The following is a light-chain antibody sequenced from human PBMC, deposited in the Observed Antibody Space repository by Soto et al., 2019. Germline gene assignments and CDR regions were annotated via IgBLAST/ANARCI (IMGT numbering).Light chain of an antibody. J-gene: IGKJ1*01. V-gene: IGKV3-20*01. CDR3: QQYGSSGT. CDR1: QSVSXNY. Sequence: TQSTATLSVSPGERATLSCRASQSVSXNYXAWXXQXPXXXPXXLIYGASNRATGIPDRFSGSGSGTDFTLTISRLEPEDFAVYYCQQYGSSGTFGQGTKVDI. CDR2: GAS.